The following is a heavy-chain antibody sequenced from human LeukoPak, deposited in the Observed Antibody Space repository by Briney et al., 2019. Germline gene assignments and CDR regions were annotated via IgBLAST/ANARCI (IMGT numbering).Heavy chain of an antibody. J-gene: IGHJ4*02. CDR2: INPNSGGT. V-gene: IGHV1-2*02. Sequence: ASVKVSCKASGYTFTGYYMHWVRQAPGQGLEWMGWINPNSGGTNYAQKFQGRVTMTRDTSISTAYMELSRLRSDDTAVYYRARLQWRGGEDDYWGQGTLVTVSS. CDR3: ARLQWRGGEDDY. D-gene: IGHD6-19*01. CDR1: GYTFTGYY.